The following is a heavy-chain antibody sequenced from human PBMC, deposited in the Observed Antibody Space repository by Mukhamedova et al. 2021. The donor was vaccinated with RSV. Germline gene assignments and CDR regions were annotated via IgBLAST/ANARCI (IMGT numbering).Heavy chain of an antibody. D-gene: IGHD3-16*01. V-gene: IGHV5-51*01. Sequence: EYMGIIYPDDSDARYGPSFQGQVTISVDKSINTAYLQWSSLKASDSAMYYCTRHHAPGWGSLDYWGQGTLVTVSS. J-gene: IGHJ4*02. CDR3: TRHHAPGWGSLDY. CDR2: IYPDDSDA.